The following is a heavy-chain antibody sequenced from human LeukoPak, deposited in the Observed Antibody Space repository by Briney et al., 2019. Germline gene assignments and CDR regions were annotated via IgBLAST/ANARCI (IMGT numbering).Heavy chain of an antibody. CDR1: GYTFTSYG. V-gene: IGHV1-18*01. Sequence: GASVKVSCKASGYTFTSYGISWVRQAPGQGLEWMGWISAYNGNTNYAQKLQGRVTMTTDTSTGTAYMELRSLRSDDTAVYYCARPHDIVVVPAAPNGDAFDIWGQGTMVTVSS. CDR2: ISAYNGNT. CDR3: ARPHDIVVVPAAPNGDAFDI. D-gene: IGHD2-2*01. J-gene: IGHJ3*02.